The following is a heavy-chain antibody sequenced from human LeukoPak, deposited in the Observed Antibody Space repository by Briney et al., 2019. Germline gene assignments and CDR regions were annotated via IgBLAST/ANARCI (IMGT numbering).Heavy chain of an antibody. J-gene: IGHJ4*02. V-gene: IGHV4-61*02. CDR3: ARGSDPSVASDY. D-gene: IGHD4-23*01. CDR2: IYASGST. CDR1: GVSFSSASYY. Sequence: SETLSLTCTVSGVSFSSASYYWSWIRQPAGKGLEWIGRIYASGSTNYNPSLKSRVTMSVDTSKNQFSLKLSSVTAADTAVYYCARGSDPSVASDYWGQGTLVTVSS.